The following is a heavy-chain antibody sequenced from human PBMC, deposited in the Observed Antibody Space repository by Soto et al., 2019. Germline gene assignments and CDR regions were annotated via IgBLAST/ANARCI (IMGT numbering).Heavy chain of an antibody. CDR1: GGSISRSSNH. V-gene: IGHV4-39*01. D-gene: IGHD4-17*01. Sequence: PSETLSLTCTVSGGSISRSSNHWGWIRQPPGKGLEWIGNIYYSENTYYNPSLKSRVTISVDTSKNQFSLRLTSVTAADTAVYYCATHPPYGPLDHWGQGTLVTVSS. CDR2: IYYSENT. CDR3: ATHPPYGPLDH. J-gene: IGHJ4*02.